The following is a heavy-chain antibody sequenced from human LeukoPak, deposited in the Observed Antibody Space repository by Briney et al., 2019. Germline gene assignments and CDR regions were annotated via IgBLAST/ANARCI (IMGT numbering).Heavy chain of an antibody. CDR1: GYTFTNYD. CDR3: ARRNGNWFDP. CDR2: MNPNSGNT. D-gene: IGHD2-8*01. J-gene: IGHJ5*02. V-gene: IGHV1-8*03. Sequence: ASVKVSCKASGYTFTNYDINWVRQATGQGLGWMGWMNPNSGNTGYAQKFQGRVTITRNTSMSTAYMELRSLRSEDTAVYYCARRNGNWFDPWGQGTLVTVSS.